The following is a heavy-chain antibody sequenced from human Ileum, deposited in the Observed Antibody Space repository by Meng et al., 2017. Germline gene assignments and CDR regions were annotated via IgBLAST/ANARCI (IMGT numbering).Heavy chain of an antibody. V-gene: IGHV4-59*08. D-gene: IGHD7-27*01. CDR1: GGSRSPYY. CDR2: IYSGGTI. CDR3: ASALNTWGSFYI. Sequence: QVQMQESGPGLVKPSETLSLICRFSGGSRSPYYWSWIRQPPGGGLEWIGFIYSGGTIDYNPSLKSRATISVDTTQNQLSLRLISVTAADTAVYYCASALNTWGSFYIWGQGTLVTVSS. J-gene: IGHJ3*02.